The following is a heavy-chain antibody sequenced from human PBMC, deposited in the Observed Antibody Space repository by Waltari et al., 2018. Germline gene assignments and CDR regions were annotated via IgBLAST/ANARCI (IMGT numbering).Heavy chain of an antibody. CDR1: EFTFSSYA. V-gene: IGHV3-30*04. CDR3: ARDYCDRTYCHGMDV. D-gene: IGHD3-22*01. J-gene: IGHJ6*02. Sequence: QVQLVESGGGVVQPGRSLRLSCAASEFTFSSYAMHWVRQAPGKVLEWVAFISYNGRNIYYVDSVKGRFTISRDNSKKMLYLQMNSLRAEDTAVYYCARDYCDRTYCHGMDVWGQGTTVTVSS. CDR2: ISYNGRNI.